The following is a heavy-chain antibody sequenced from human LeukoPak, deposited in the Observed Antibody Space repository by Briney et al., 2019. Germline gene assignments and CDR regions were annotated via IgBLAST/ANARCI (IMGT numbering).Heavy chain of an antibody. J-gene: IGHJ4*02. CDR3: ARAERAAAGTHY. V-gene: IGHV3-23*01. D-gene: IGHD6-13*01. Sequence: GGTLRLSCAASGFTYSSSDMNWVRQAPGKGLEWVSTIRESGAATYYADSVKGRFTTSRDNSKNTLYLQMNSLRAEDTAVYYCARAERAAAGTHYWGQGTLVTVSS. CDR1: GFTYSSSD. CDR2: IRESGAAT.